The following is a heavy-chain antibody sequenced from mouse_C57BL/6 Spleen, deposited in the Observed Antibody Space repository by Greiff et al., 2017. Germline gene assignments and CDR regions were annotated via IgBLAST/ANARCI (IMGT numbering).Heavy chain of an antibody. J-gene: IGHJ4*01. Sequence: QVQLKESGAELARPGASVKLSCKASGYTFTSYGISWVKQRTGQGLEWIGEIYPRSGNTYYNEKFKGKATLTADKSSSTAYMELRSLTSEDSAVXFCAREDYGSSYDYYAMDYWGQGTSVTVSS. CDR3: AREDYGSSYDYYAMDY. CDR1: GYTFTSYG. D-gene: IGHD1-1*01. V-gene: IGHV1-81*01. CDR2: IYPRSGNT.